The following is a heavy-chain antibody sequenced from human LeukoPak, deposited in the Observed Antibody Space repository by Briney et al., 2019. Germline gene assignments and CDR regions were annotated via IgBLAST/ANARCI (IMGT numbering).Heavy chain of an antibody. V-gene: IGHV4-30-4*07. CDR3: AREGYLVRGVIITLFDY. D-gene: IGHD3-10*02. CDR2: IHYSDT. J-gene: IGHJ4*02. CDR1: GGSISSGGYS. Sequence: MASETLSLTCAVSGGSISSGGYSWSWIRQPPGKGLEWIGYIHYSDTYYNPSLKSRVTISVDTSKNQFSLKLSSVTAADTAVYYCAREGYLVRGVIITLFDYWGQGTLVTVSS.